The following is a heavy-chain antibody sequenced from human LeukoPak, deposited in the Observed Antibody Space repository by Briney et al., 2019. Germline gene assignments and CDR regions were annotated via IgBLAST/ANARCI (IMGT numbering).Heavy chain of an antibody. CDR2: IYYSGST. CDR3: ARHLGTSAYSYGMDV. CDR1: GGSISSYY. V-gene: IGHV4-59*08. J-gene: IGHJ6*02. Sequence: SETLSLTCTVSGGSISSYYWSWIRQPPGKGLEWIGYIYYSGSTNYNPSLKRRVTISVDTSKNQLSLKLSSVTAADTAVYYCARHLGTSAYSYGMDVWGQGTTVTVSS.